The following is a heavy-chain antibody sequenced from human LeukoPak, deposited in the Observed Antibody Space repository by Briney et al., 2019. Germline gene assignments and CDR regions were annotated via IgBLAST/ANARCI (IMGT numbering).Heavy chain of an antibody. CDR1: GFTFISYR. CDR2: IYYDGSDK. CDR3: ARQIAYYYDSSGYYTTDY. J-gene: IGHJ4*02. Sequence: QPGRSLRLSGAASGFTFISYRMHWARQAPGKGLDWVAIIYYDGSDKYYADSVKGRFTISRDNSKDTLYLQMNSLRAEDTAVYYCARQIAYYYDSSGYYTTDYWGQGTLVTVSS. V-gene: IGHV3-33*01. D-gene: IGHD3-22*01.